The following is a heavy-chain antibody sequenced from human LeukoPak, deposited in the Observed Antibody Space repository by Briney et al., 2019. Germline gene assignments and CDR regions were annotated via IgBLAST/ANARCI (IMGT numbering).Heavy chain of an antibody. Sequence: GGSLRLSCAASGFTFSSYWMHWVRQAPGKGLVWVSRINSDGSSTSYADSVKGRFTISRDNAKNTLYLQVNSLRAEDTAVYYCWCGYPTRNYWGQGTLVTVSS. V-gene: IGHV3-74*01. CDR2: INSDGSST. CDR3: WCGYPTRNY. J-gene: IGHJ4*02. CDR1: GFTFSSYW. D-gene: IGHD5-12*01.